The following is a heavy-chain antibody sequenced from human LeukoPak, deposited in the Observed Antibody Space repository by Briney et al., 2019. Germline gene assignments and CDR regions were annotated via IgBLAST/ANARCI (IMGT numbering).Heavy chain of an antibody. D-gene: IGHD1-26*01. V-gene: IGHV3-15*01. J-gene: IGHJ4*02. CDR3: STAPGIVGDSTFDF. CDR1: GFTFSDAW. Sequence: PGGSLRLSCAASGFTFSDAWMSWIRQAPGKGLEWVGRIKSKSDGGTTDYAAPVRGRFTISRDDSKHTLYPQMNSLKIEDRAVYYCSTAPGIVGDSTFDFWGQGTLVTVSS. CDR2: IKSKSDGGTT.